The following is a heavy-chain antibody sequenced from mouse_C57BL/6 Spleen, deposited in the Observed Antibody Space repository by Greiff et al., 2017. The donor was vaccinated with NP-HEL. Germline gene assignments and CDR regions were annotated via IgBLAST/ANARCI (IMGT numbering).Heavy chain of an antibody. J-gene: IGHJ3*01. CDR3: TPYGNYLFAY. D-gene: IGHD2-1*01. CDR2: IYPGNSDT. Sequence: EVQLQQSGTVLARPGASVKMSCKTSGYTFTSYWMHWVKQRPGQGLEWIGAIYPGNSDTSYNQKFKGKAKLTAVTSASTAYMELSSLTNEDSAVYYCTPYGNYLFAYWGQGTRVTVSA. V-gene: IGHV1-5*01. CDR1: GYTFTSYW.